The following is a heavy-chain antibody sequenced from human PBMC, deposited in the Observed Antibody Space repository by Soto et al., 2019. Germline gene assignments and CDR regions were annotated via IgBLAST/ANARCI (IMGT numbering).Heavy chain of an antibody. CDR3: ARADGYTFLYYFDY. CDR1: GYPISSGYY. CDR2: MYYSGTT. V-gene: IGHV4-38-2*01. J-gene: IGHJ4*02. D-gene: IGHD3-3*02. Sequence: SETLSLTCDVSGYPISSGYYWGWIRQPPGKGLEWIGSMYYSGTTLYSPSVRYRVTISLDKSKNRFSLQLSSVTAADTAIYYCARADGYTFLYYFDYWGQGALVTVSS.